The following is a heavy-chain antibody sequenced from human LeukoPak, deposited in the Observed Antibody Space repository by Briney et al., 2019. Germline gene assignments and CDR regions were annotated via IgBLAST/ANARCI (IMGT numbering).Heavy chain of an antibody. D-gene: IGHD5-18*01. J-gene: IGHJ6*02. V-gene: IGHV1-46*01. CDR1: GYTFTSYY. CDR3: ARVGYSYGYYYYYGMDV. CDR2: INPSGGST. Sequence: APVKVSCKASGYTFTSYYMHWVRQAPGQGLEWMGIINPSGGSTSYAQKFQGRVTMTRDTSTSTVYMELSSLRSEDTAVYYCARVGYSYGYYYYYGMDVWGQGTTVTVSS.